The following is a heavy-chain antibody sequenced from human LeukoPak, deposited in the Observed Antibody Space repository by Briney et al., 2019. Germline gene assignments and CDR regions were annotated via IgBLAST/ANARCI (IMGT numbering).Heavy chain of an antibody. CDR1: GFTFSSYS. CDR2: ISSSSSTI. V-gene: IGHV3-48*04. D-gene: IGHD3-10*01. CDR3: GRDWFGLDY. Sequence: PGGSLRLSCAASGFTFSSYSMNWVRQAPGKGLEWVSYISSSSSTIFYADSVKGRFTISRDNAKNSLYLQMNSLRAEDTAVYYCGRDWFGLDYWAQGTLVTVSS. J-gene: IGHJ4*02.